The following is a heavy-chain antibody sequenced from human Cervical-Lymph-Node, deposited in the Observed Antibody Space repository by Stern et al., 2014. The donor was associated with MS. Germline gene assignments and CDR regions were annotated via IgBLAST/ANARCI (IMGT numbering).Heavy chain of an antibody. CDR2: IYYSGST. D-gene: IGHD4-11*01. J-gene: IGHJ5*02. CDR3: AINAYRNYFDP. Sequence: VQLLESGPGLVKPSQTLSLTCTVSGGSISSGGYYWSWIRQLPGKGLEWIGYIYYSGSTYYNPSLKSRVTLSVDTSKNQFSLKLSSVTAADTAVYYCAINAYRNYFDPWGQGTLVTVSP. CDR1: GGSISSGGYY. V-gene: IGHV4-31*03.